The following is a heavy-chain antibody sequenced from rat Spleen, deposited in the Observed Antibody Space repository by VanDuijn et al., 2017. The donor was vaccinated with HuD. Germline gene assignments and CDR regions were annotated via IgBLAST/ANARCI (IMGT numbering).Heavy chain of an antibody. CDR2: ISPSGGST. CDR3: ATDPGYNYVMDA. Sequence: EVQLVESGGGLVQPGRSLKLSCAASGFTFSNYYMAWVRQAPTKGLEWVASISPSGGSTYYPDSVKGRFTISRDNAKSTQYLQMDSLRSEDTATYYCATDPGYNYVMDAWGQGASVTVSS. CDR1: GFTFSNYY. J-gene: IGHJ4*01. V-gene: IGHV5-27*01. D-gene: IGHD1-9*01.